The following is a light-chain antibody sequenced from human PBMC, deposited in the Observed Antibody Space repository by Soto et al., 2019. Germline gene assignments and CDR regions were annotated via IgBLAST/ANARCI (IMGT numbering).Light chain of an antibody. J-gene: IGLJ2*01. CDR2: GNS. CDR1: SSNIGAGYD. V-gene: IGLV1-40*01. Sequence: QSVLTQPPSVSGAPGQRVTISCTGSSSNIGAGYDVHWYQQLPGTAPKLLLYGNSNRPSGVPDRFSGSKSGTSASLAITGLQAEDEADYYCQSYDSSLSLVVFGGGTKLTVL. CDR3: QSYDSSLSLVV.